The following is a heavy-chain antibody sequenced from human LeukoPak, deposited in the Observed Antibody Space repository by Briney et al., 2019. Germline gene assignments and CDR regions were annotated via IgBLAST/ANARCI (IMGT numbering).Heavy chain of an antibody. J-gene: IGHJ2*01. Sequence: SETLSLTCTVSGGSISSGSYYWSWIRQPAGKGLEWIGRIYTSGSTNYNPSLKSRVTISVDTSKNQFSLKLSSVTAAGTAVYYCARERFIAVALTYFDLWGRGTLVTVSS. CDR1: GGSISSGSYY. D-gene: IGHD6-19*01. CDR3: ARERFIAVALTYFDL. V-gene: IGHV4-61*02. CDR2: IYTSGST.